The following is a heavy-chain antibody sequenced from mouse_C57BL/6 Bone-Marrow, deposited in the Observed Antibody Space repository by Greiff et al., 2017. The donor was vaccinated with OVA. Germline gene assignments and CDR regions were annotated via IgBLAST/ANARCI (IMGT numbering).Heavy chain of an antibody. CDR2: ISSGGSST. V-gene: IGHV5-6*01. Sequence: EVQLQESGGDLVKPGGSLKLSCAASGFTFSSYGMSWVRPTPDKRLEWVATISSGGSSTYYPDSVKGRFPISRDNAKNTLYLQMSSLKSEDTAMYDCARQAWLLRLDAMDYWGQGTAVTVSS. CDR3: ARQAWLLRLDAMDY. J-gene: IGHJ4*01. CDR1: GFTFSSYG. D-gene: IGHD2-3*01.